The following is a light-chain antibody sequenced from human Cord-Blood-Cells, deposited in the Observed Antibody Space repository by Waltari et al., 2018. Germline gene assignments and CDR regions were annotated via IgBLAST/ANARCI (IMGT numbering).Light chain of an antibody. CDR3: QQYNNWPPLT. Sequence: EIVITPSPATLSVSPGARATLSCRASQSVSSNLAWYQQKPGQAPRLLIYGASTRATGIPARFSGSGSGTEFTLTISSLQSEDFAVYYCQQYNNWPPLTFGGGTKVEIK. CDR2: GAS. J-gene: IGKJ4*01. V-gene: IGKV3-15*01. CDR1: QSVSSN.